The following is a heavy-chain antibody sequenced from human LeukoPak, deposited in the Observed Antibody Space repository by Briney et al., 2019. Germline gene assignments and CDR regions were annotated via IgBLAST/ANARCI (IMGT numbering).Heavy chain of an antibody. CDR2: IYYSGST. CDR3: ARFSITMVRGVTTYDAFDI. Sequence: PSQTLSLTCTVSGGSISSGGYYWSWIRQHPGKGLEWIGYIYYSGSTYYNPSLKSRVTISVDTSKNQFSLKLSSVTAADTAVYYCARFSITMVRGVTTYDAFDIWGQGTMVTVSS. D-gene: IGHD3-10*01. J-gene: IGHJ3*02. V-gene: IGHV4-31*03. CDR1: GGSISSGGYY.